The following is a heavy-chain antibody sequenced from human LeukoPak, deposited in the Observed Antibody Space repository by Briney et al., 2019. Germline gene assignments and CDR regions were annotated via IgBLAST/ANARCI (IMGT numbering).Heavy chain of an antibody. CDR2: INHSGST. CDR1: GGSFSGYY. Sequence: PSETLSLTCAVYGGSFSGYYWSWIRQPPGKGLEWIGEINHSGSTNYNPSLKSRVTISVDTSKNQFSLKLSSVTAADTAAYYCARGRRSGYYIRRDYFDYWGQGTLVTVSS. D-gene: IGHD3-3*01. J-gene: IGHJ4*02. V-gene: IGHV4-34*01. CDR3: ARGRRSGYYIRRDYFDY.